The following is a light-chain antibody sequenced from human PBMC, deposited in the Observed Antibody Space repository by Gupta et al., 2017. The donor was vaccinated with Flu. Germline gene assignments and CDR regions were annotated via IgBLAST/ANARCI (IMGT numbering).Light chain of an antibody. CDR2: AAS. V-gene: IGKV1-39*01. CDR3: QQSYSNPFT. J-gene: IGKJ3*01. CDR1: QSISSN. Sequence: GDRVNITCRASQSISSNLNWYQHKTGKAHNLLIFAASVLESGVPSRFSGSGSGTDFTLTISSLQAEDFATYYCQQSYSNPFTFGPGTKVEI.